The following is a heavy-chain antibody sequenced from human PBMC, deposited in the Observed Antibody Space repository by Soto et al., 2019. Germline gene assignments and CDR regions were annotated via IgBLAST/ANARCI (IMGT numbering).Heavy chain of an antibody. J-gene: IGHJ6*02. Sequence: QVQLVQSGAEVKKPGSSVKVSCKASGGTFSSYAIXXVRXXXXXXXXXMXGIIPIFGTANYAQKFQGRVTITADESTSTAYMELSSLRSEDTAVYYCAKSGYYNPTKYGMDVWGQGTTVTVSS. D-gene: IGHD3-22*01. CDR3: AKSGYYNPTKYGMDV. CDR1: GGTFSSYA. CDR2: IIPIFGTA. V-gene: IGHV1-69*12.